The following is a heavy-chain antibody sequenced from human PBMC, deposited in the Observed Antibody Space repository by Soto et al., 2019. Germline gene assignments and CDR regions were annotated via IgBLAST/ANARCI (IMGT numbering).Heavy chain of an antibody. J-gene: IGHJ5*02. CDR3: ASDRPRRMVRGVISWFDP. CDR1: GFTFSSYW. D-gene: IGHD3-10*01. V-gene: IGHV3-7*03. CDR2: IKQDGSEK. Sequence: GGSLRLSCAASGFTFSSYWMSWVRQAPGKGLEWVANIKQDGSEKYYVDSVKGRFTISRDNAKNSLYLQMNSLRAEDTAVYYLASDRPRRMVRGVISWFDPWGQGTLVTVSS.